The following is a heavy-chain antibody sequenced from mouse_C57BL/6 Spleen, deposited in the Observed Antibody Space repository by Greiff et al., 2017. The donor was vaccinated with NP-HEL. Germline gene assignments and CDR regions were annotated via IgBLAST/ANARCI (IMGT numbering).Heavy chain of an antibody. Sequence: VQLQQSGPELVKPGASVKISCKASGYSFTGYYMNWVKQSPEKSLEWIGEINPSTGGTTYNQKFKAKATLTVDKSSSTAYMQLKSLTSEDSAVYYCARRTTVVATDYWGQGTTLTGSS. D-gene: IGHD1-1*01. V-gene: IGHV1-42*01. CDR1: GYSFTGYY. J-gene: IGHJ2*01. CDR2: INPSTGGT. CDR3: ARRTTVVATDY.